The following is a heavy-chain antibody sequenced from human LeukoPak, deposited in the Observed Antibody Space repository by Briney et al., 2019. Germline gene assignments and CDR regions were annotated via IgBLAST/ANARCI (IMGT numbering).Heavy chain of an antibody. CDR1: GXTFSSYW. V-gene: IGHV3-74*01. CDR3: ARDIAAAGLNWFDP. CDR2: INSDGSST. J-gene: IGHJ5*02. Sequence: GGSLRLSCAASGXTFSSYWMHWVRQAPGKGLVWVSRINSDGSSTSYADSVKGRFTISRDNAKNTLYLQMNSLRAEDTAVYYCARDIAAAGLNWFDPWGQGTLVTVSS. D-gene: IGHD6-13*01.